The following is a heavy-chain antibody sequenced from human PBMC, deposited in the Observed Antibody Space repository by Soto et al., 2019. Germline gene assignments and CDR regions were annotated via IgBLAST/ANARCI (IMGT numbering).Heavy chain of an antibody. J-gene: IGHJ6*02. Sequence: ASVKVSCKASGYTFTSYYMHWVRQAPGQGLEWMGIINPSGGSTSYAQKFQGRVTMTRDTSTSTVYMELSSLRSEDTAVYYCARANERLGGLSFPGPYYYSGMDVWGQGTTVTVSS. CDR3: ARANERLGGLSFPGPYYYSGMDV. CDR2: INPSGGST. V-gene: IGHV1-46*01. CDR1: GYTFTSYY. D-gene: IGHD3-16*02.